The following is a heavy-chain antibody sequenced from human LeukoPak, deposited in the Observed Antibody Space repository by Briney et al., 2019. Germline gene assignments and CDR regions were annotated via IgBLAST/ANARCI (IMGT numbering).Heavy chain of an antibody. V-gene: IGHV1-18*04. CDR3: ATVYSRYFDY. CDR2: ISAYNGNT. J-gene: IGHJ4*02. D-gene: IGHD6-13*01. CDR1: GYTFTSYG. Sequence: ASVKVSCKASGYTFTSYGISWVRQAPGQGLEWMGWISAYNGNTNYAQKLQGRVTMTTDKSTSTAYMELRSLRYDDTAVYYWATVYSRYFDYWGQGTLVTVSS.